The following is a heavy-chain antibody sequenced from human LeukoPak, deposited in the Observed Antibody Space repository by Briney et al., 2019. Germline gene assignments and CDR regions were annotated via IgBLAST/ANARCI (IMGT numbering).Heavy chain of an antibody. V-gene: IGHV4-61*02. CDR3: ARDRAAYGFYYYMDV. J-gene: IGHJ6*03. CDR1: GGSVSSGSYY. Sequence: SETLSLTCIVSGGSVSSGSYYWTWIRQPAGKGLEWIGRMHSSGSTKYNPSLQSRVNIHIDTSKNQFSLKLRSVTAADTAVYYCARDRAAYGFYYYMDVWGKGTPVTISS. D-gene: IGHD3-10*01. CDR2: MHSSGST.